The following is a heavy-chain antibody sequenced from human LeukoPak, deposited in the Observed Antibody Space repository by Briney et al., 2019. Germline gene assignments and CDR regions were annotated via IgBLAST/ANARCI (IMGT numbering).Heavy chain of an antibody. CDR2: INSDGSST. Sequence: GGSLRLSCAASGFTFSSYWMHWVRQAPGKGLVWVSRINSDGSSTSYADSVKGRFTISRDNSKNTLYLQMNSLRAEDTAVYYCASSLIYSYGLDAFDIWGQGTMVTVSS. CDR1: GFTFSSYW. J-gene: IGHJ3*02. CDR3: ASSLIYSYGLDAFDI. D-gene: IGHD5-18*01. V-gene: IGHV3-74*01.